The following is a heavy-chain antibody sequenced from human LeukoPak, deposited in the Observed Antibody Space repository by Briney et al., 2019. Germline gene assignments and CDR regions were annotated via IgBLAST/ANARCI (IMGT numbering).Heavy chain of an antibody. CDR2: ISSSSSYI. CDR1: GFTFSSYA. CDR3: ARLCSGGSCAAFDI. V-gene: IGHV3-21*01. Sequence: PGGSLRLSCAASGFTFSSYAMSWVRQAPGKGLEWVSSISSSSSYIYYADSVKGRFTISRDNAKNSLYLQMNSLRAEDTAVYYCARLCSGGSCAAFDIWGQGTMVTVSS. D-gene: IGHD2-15*01. J-gene: IGHJ3*02.